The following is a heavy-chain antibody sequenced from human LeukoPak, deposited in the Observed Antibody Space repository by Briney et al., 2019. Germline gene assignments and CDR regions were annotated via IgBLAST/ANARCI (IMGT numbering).Heavy chain of an antibody. D-gene: IGHD6-19*01. CDR2: IHYSGST. J-gene: IGHJ4*02. CDR3: ARHRGPGVWYIYS. CDR1: GGSISSSSYY. Sequence: SETLSLTCTVSGGSISSSSYYWGWIRQPPGKGLEWIGSIHYSGSTYYNPSLKSRVTISIDTSKNQFSLKLSSVTAADTAAYYCARHRGPGVWYIYSWGQGALVTVSS. V-gene: IGHV4-39*01.